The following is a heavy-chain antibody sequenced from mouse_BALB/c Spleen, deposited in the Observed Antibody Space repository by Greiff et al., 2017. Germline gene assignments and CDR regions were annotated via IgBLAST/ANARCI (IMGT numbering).Heavy chain of an antibody. Sequence: QVQLQQSGAELVRPGSSVKISCKASGYAFSSYWMNWVKQRPGQGLEWIGQIYPGDGDTNYNGKFKGKATLTADKSSSTAYMQLSSLTSEDSAVYFCARRGEYAMDYWGQGTSVTVSS. CDR2: IYPGDGDT. CDR3: ARRGEYAMDY. CDR1: GYAFSSYW. J-gene: IGHJ4*01. V-gene: IGHV1-80*01.